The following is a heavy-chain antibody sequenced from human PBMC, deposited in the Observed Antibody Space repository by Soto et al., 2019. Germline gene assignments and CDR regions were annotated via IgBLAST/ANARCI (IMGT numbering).Heavy chain of an antibody. D-gene: IGHD1-7*01. J-gene: IGHJ6*03. Sequence: SETLSLTCTVSGGSISSYYWSWIRQPPGKGLEWIGYIYYSGSTNYNPSLKSRVTISVDTSKNQFSLKLSSVTAADTAVYYCARQEVNWNYVLGDYYYYMDVWGKGTTVTVS. CDR2: IYYSGST. CDR3: ARQEVNWNYVLGDYYYYMDV. CDR1: GGSISSYY. V-gene: IGHV4-59*08.